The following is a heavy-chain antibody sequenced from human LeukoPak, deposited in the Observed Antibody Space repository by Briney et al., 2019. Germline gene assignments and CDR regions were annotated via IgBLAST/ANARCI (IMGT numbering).Heavy chain of an antibody. V-gene: IGHV1-58*01. CDR1: GFTFSTSA. J-gene: IGHJ3*01. CDR3: AAELYGGNSDCCNFEL. D-gene: IGHD4-23*01. CDR2: IIVGSGTT. Sequence: SVKVSCKASGFTFSTSAVQWVRQARGQRLEWIGWIIVGSGTTNYAQSLQGRLTITRDMSTSTAYMELSSLRSEDTAVYYCAAELYGGNSDCCNFELWGQGTMVSVSS.